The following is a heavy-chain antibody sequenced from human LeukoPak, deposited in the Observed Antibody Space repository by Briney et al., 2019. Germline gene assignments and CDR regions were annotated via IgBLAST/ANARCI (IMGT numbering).Heavy chain of an antibody. D-gene: IGHD3-3*01. CDR2: ISAYNGNT. Sequence: ASVKVSCKPSGYTFTSYGISWVRQAPGQRLEWMGWISAYNGNTNYAQKLQGRVTMTTDTSTSTAYMELRSLRSDDTAVYYCARVEDDFWSGYYAFDYWGQGTLVTVSS. V-gene: IGHV1-18*01. J-gene: IGHJ4*02. CDR3: ARVEDDFWSGYYAFDY. CDR1: GYTFTSYG.